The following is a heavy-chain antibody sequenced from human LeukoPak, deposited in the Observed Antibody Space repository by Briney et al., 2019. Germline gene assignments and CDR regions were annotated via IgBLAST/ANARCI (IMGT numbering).Heavy chain of an antibody. Sequence: SETLSLTCTVSGYSISNGYYWSWIRQPSGKGLEWIGSLYHSGSTFYNPSLKNRVSISVDTSKNQFSLKLSSVTAADTAVYYCASPRDIVVVVDATAGYFDLWGRGTLVTVSS. CDR3: ASPRDIVVVVDATAGYFDL. CDR1: GYSISNGYY. V-gene: IGHV4-38-2*02. J-gene: IGHJ2*01. CDR2: LYHSGST. D-gene: IGHD2-15*01.